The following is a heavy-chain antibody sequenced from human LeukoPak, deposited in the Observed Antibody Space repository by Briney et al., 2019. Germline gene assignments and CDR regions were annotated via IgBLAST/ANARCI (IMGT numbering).Heavy chain of an antibody. D-gene: IGHD2-2*01. CDR2: INPSGGST. V-gene: IGHV1-46*01. CDR3: ASGYCSSTSCYSAFDY. CDR1: GYTFTSYY. Sequence: ASVKVSCKASGYTFTSYYMHWVRQAPGQGLEWMGIINPSGGSTSYAQKFRGRVTMTRDMSTSTVYMELSSLRSEDTAVYYCASGYCSSTSCYSAFDYWGQGTLVTVSS. J-gene: IGHJ4*02.